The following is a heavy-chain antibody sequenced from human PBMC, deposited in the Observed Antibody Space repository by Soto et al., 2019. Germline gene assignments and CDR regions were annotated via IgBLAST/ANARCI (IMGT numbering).Heavy chain of an antibody. V-gene: IGHV3-21*01. CDR3: ASIDDYGDYSYYFDY. CDR1: GFTFSSYS. J-gene: IGHJ4*02. Sequence: GGSLRLSCAASGFTFSSYSMNWVRQAPGKGLEWVSSISSSSSYIYYADSVKGRFTISRDNAKNSLYLQMNSLRAEDTAVYYCASIDDYGDYSYYFDYWGQGTLVTVSS. CDR2: ISSSSSYI. D-gene: IGHD4-17*01.